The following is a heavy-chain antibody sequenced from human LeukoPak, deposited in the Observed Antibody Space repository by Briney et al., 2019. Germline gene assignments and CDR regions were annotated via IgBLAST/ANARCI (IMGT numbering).Heavy chain of an antibody. CDR2: IYYSGST. CDR1: GGSISSGSYY. CDR3: ARDTPYYPLGWFDP. V-gene: IGHV4-39*07. Sequence: SETLSLTCTVSGGSISSGSYYWGWIRQPPGKGLEWIGSIYYSGSTNYNPSLKSRVTISVDTSKNQFSLKLSSVTAADTAVYYCARDTPYYPLGWFDPWGQGTLVTVSS. J-gene: IGHJ5*02. D-gene: IGHD3-10*01.